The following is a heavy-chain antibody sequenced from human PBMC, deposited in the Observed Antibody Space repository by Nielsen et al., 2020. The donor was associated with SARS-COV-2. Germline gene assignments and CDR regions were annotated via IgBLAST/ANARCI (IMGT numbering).Heavy chain of an antibody. D-gene: IGHD1-26*01. Sequence: SETLSLTCTVSGDSITSANNYWSWIRQPAGKGPEWIGRTHISEGTIYNPSLKSRVTISVDTSKNQFSLKLSSVTAADTAVYYCARRIGGWFDPWGQGTLVTVSS. V-gene: IGHV4-61*02. CDR2: THISEGT. CDR3: ARRIGGWFDP. CDR1: GDSITSANNY. J-gene: IGHJ5*02.